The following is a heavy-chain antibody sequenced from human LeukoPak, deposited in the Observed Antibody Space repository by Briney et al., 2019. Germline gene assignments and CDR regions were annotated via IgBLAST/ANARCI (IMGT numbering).Heavy chain of an antibody. D-gene: IGHD3-16*02. CDR3: ARQRIMITFGGVIARSRFDY. V-gene: IGHV4-34*01. CDR2: INHSGST. CDR1: GGSFSGYY. Sequence: SETLSLTCAVYGGSFSGYYWSWIRQPPGKGLEWIGEINHSGSTNYNPSLKSRVTISVDTSKNQFSLKLSSVTAADTAVYYCARQRIMITFGGVIARSRFDYWGQGTLVTVSS. J-gene: IGHJ4*02.